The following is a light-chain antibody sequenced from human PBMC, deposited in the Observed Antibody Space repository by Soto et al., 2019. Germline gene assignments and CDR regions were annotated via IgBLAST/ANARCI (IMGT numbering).Light chain of an antibody. CDR1: QSISSW. V-gene: IGKV1-5*01. CDR2: DAS. J-gene: IGKJ3*01. CDR3: QQYHSYSPFT. Sequence: DIQMTQSPSTLSASVGDRVTVTCRASQSISSWLAWYQQKPGKAPKLLIYDASSLESGVPSRFSGSGSGTEFTLTISSLQPGDLATYYCQQYHSYSPFTFGPGTKVDIK.